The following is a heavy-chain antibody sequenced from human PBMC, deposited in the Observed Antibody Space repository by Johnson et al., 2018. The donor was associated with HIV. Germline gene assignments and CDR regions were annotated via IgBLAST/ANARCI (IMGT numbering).Heavy chain of an antibody. J-gene: IGHJ3*02. CDR1: GFTYSNYA. CDR3: ARGLIYCTGGVCYKARDAFDI. D-gene: IGHD2-8*02. CDR2: ISSSGSTM. Sequence: VQLMESGGGLVQPGGSLRLSCAASGFTYSNYAMSWVRQAPGKGLEWVSEISSSGSTMYYADSVKGRFTISRDNAKNSLYLQMNSLRAEDTAVYYCARGLIYCTGGVCYKARDAFDIWGQGTMVTVSS. V-gene: IGHV3-48*04.